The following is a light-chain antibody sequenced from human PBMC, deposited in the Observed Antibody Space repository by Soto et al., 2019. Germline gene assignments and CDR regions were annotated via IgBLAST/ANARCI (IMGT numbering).Light chain of an antibody. Sequence: IVLTQSPATLSLSPGNRASLSCRASQSVSSYLAWYQQKPGQAPRLLIYEASNRATGIPARISGSGSGTDFTLTISSLEPEDFAVYYCQQRSNWPTTFGQGTRLEIK. J-gene: IGKJ5*01. V-gene: IGKV3-11*01. CDR3: QQRSNWPTT. CDR2: EAS. CDR1: QSVSSY.